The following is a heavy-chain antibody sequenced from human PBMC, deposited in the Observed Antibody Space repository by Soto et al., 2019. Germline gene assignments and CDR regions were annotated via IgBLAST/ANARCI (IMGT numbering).Heavy chain of an antibody. CDR2: INPNSGDT. J-gene: IGHJ6*02. D-gene: IGHD3-3*01. V-gene: IGHV1-2*02. CDR3: ARDRYDFWSGFYYYGMDV. Sequence: ASVKVSCKASGYTFSGYYIHWVRQAPGQGLEWMGWINPNSGDTNYSQKFQGRVTITRDTSASTAYMELSSLRSEDTAVYYCARDRYDFWSGFYYYGMDVWGQGTTVT. CDR1: GYTFSGYY.